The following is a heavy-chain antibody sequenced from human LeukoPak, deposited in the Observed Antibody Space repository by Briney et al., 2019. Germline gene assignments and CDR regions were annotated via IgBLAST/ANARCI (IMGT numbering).Heavy chain of an antibody. CDR3: ARYSGSYYYPPAWDL. D-gene: IGHD1-26*01. Sequence: GGSLRLSCVASGFTFSSYDMSWVRQAPGKGLEWVSATSTSGGSAYYADSVKGRFTISRDNSKNTLYLQMDSLRADDTAVYYCARYSGSYYYPPAWDLWGQGTLVTVSS. J-gene: IGHJ4*02. V-gene: IGHV3-23*01. CDR2: TSTSGGSA. CDR1: GFTFSSYD.